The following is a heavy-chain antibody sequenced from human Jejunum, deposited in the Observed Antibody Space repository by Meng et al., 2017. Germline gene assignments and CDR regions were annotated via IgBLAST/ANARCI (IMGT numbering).Heavy chain of an antibody. J-gene: IGHJ4*02. CDR1: GDSISSGEYV. CDR3: ARGELLWDY. V-gene: IGHV4-30-4*01. D-gene: IGHD2-2*01. CDR2: MDYRGST. Sequence: QAQPQEPGPGLVKPSQTLSLTCTGSGDSISSGEYVWSWIRQPPGKGLEWIGYMDYRGSTFYNPSLKSRVTISVDTSKNQFSLKLSSVTAADTAVYFCARGELLWDYWGQGTLVTVSS.